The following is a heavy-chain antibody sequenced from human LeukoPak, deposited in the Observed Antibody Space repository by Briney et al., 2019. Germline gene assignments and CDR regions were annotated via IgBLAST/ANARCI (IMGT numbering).Heavy chain of an antibody. V-gene: IGHV7-4-1*02. J-gene: IGHJ3*02. CDR2: INTDTGSS. Sequence: ASVKVSCKASGYTLTTQSMNWVRRAPGQGLEWMGWINTDTGSSTYAQGFTGRFVFSVDTSVSTAYLQISSLKTEDTAVYYCAREILRLDIWGQGTMVTVSS. CDR1: GYTLTTQS. CDR3: AREILRLDI.